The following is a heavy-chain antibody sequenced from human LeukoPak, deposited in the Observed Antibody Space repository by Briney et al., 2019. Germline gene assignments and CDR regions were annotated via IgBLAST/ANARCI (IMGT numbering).Heavy chain of an antibody. CDR3: ARVRGAGTYQADY. J-gene: IGHJ4*02. V-gene: IGHV5-10-1*01. CDR1: GSSFNAFW. D-gene: IGHD3-10*01. Sequence: GESLRISCEVFGSSFNAFWITWMRQMPGKGLEWMGKIDPIDLSTEYSPSSQDHVTMSVDESVSTAYLQWSSLKASDTAMYYCARVRGAGTYQADYWGQGTQVIVSS. CDR2: IDPIDLST.